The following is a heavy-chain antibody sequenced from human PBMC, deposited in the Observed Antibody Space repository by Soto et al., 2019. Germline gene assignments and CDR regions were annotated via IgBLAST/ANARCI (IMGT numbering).Heavy chain of an antibody. CDR1: GYSFTSYG. D-gene: IGHD6-6*01. CDR3: ARGHLFSSSSQNFRVDWCDP. Sequence: QVQLVQSGAEVKEPGASVKVSCKASGYSFTSYGISWVRQAPGQGLEWMGWINGYHGNTRYAQHIQGRVTMTTDTATTTAYMELRSQRSDDTAVYYCARGHLFSSSSQNFRVDWCDPWGQGTLVTVSS. V-gene: IGHV1-18*04. J-gene: IGHJ5*02. CDR2: INGYHGNT.